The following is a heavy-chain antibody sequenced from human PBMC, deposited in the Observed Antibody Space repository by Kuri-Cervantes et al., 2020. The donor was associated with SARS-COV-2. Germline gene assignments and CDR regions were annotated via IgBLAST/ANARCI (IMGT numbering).Heavy chain of an antibody. V-gene: IGHV3-74*01. CDR3: ASLSNLEWLPP. Sequence: GGSLRLSCAASGFTFSSYWMHWVRQAPGKGLVWVSRINSDGSSTSYADSVKGRFTISRDNAKNTLYLQMNSLSAEDTAVYYCASLSNLEWLPPWGQGTLVTVSS. CDR1: GFTFSSYW. CDR2: INSDGSST. D-gene: IGHD3-3*01. J-gene: IGHJ5*02.